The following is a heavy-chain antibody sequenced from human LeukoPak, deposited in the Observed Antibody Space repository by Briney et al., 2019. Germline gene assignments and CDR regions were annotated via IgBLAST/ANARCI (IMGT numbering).Heavy chain of an antibody. CDR3: ARIQGYCSSTNCLGMDV. CDR2: IYPGDSDT. D-gene: IGHD2-2*01. V-gene: IGHV5-51*01. Sequence: GESLKISCKGSGYSFTSHWIGWVRQMPGKGLERMGIIYPGDSDTRYSPSFQGHVTISDDKSISTAYLQWSRLKASDTAIYYCARIQGYCSSTNCLGMDVWGQGTTVTVSS. J-gene: IGHJ6*02. CDR1: GYSFTSHW.